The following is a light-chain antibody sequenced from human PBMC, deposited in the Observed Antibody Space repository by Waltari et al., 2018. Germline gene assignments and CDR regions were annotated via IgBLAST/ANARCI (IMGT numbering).Light chain of an antibody. V-gene: IGKV1-39*01. J-gene: IGKJ4*01. CDR1: QGISIF. Sequence: DIQLTQSPPSLSASVGDRVTITCRASQGISIFLNWSQQKPGKAPHLLIYGASSVQRGVPSRFSGSGSGTDFTLTISSLHPEDFATYYCQQTYSTHLTFGGGTKVEIK. CDR2: GAS. CDR3: QQTYSTHLT.